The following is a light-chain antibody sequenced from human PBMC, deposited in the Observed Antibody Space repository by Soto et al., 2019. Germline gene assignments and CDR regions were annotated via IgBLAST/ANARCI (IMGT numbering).Light chain of an antibody. Sequence: DIQMTQSPSTLSGSVGDRVTITCRASQTISSWLAWYQQKPGKAPKLLIYKASTLKSGVPSRFRGSGSGTEFTLTISSLQPDDFATYDCQHYNSYSAAFGQGTKVELK. V-gene: IGKV1-5*03. CDR2: KAS. J-gene: IGKJ1*01. CDR3: QHYNSYSAA. CDR1: QTISSW.